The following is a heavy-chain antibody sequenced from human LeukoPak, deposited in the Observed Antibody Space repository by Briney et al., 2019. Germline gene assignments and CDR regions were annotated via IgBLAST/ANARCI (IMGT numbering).Heavy chain of an antibody. J-gene: IGHJ4*02. CDR2: MNHGGST. CDR1: GGSFSGYY. D-gene: IGHD6-19*01. V-gene: IGHV4-34*01. CDR3: ARGDGYSSGWSRGAPFDY. Sequence: PSETLSLTCAVYGGSFSGYYWNWIRQPPGKGLEWIGEMNHGGSTNYNPSLKSRVTISVDTSKNQFSLKLSSVTAADTAVYSCARGDGYSSGWSRGAPFDYWGQGTLVTVSS.